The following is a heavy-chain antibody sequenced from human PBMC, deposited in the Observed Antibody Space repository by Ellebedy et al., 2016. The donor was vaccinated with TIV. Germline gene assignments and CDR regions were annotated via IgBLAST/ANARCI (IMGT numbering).Heavy chain of an antibody. Sequence: AASVKVSCKASGGTFSSYAISWVRQAPGQGLEWMGGIVAHNGNRYYKQSLQDRVTMTTDTSTNTAYMELRSLTSDDTAVYYCETSATFIERGRADYWGQGTLVTVSS. D-gene: IGHD1-1*01. V-gene: IGHV1-18*01. CDR1: GGTFSSYA. CDR3: ETSATFIERGRADY. J-gene: IGHJ4*02. CDR2: IVAHNGNR.